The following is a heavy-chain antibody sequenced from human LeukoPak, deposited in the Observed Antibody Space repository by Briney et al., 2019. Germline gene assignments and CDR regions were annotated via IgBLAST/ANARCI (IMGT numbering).Heavy chain of an antibody. CDR1: GFTFSSYW. J-gene: IGHJ3*02. D-gene: IGHD6-25*01. V-gene: IGHV3-74*01. CDR2: INSDGSST. Sequence: GGSLRLSCAASGFTFSSYWMHWVRQAPGKGLVWVSRINSDGSSTSYADSVKGRFTISRDNAKNTLYLQMNSLRAADTAVYYCARRSAAKDAFDIWGQGTMVTVSS. CDR3: ARRSAAKDAFDI.